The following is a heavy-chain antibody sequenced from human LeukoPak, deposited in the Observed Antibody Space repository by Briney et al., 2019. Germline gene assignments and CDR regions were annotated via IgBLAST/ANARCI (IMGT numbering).Heavy chain of an antibody. CDR1: GGTFSSYA. D-gene: IGHD3-3*01. V-gene: IGHV1-2*02. CDR3: ARVRRFLEWSYFDY. Sequence: GASVKVSCKASGGTFSSYAISWVRQAPGQGLEWMGWINPNSGGTNYAQKFQGRVTMTRDTSISTAYMELSRLRSDDTAVYYCARVRRFLEWSYFDYWGQGTLVTVSS. J-gene: IGHJ4*02. CDR2: INPNSGGT.